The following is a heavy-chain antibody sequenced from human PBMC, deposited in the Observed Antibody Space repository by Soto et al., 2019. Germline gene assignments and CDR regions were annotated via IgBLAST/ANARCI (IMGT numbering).Heavy chain of an antibody. Sequence: QVQLQESGPGLVKPSGTLSLTCAVSGGSISSSYWWSWVRQPPGTGLEGIGEIYHSGSTNYNPSLKSRRTISVDKSKNQFSLKLSSATAADTAVYYCARVSGSYYYGMDVWGQGTTVTVSS. J-gene: IGHJ6*02. CDR3: ARVSGSYYYGMDV. D-gene: IGHD1-26*01. CDR1: GGSISSSYW. CDR2: IYHSGST. V-gene: IGHV4-4*02.